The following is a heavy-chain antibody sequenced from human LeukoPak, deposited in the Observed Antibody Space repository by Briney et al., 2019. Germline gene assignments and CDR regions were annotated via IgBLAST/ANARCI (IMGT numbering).Heavy chain of an antibody. D-gene: IGHD1-14*01. CDR3: VRDAGGGNREPEFDY. CDR1: GGSISSSSYY. J-gene: IGHJ4*02. V-gene: IGHV4-39*07. CDR2: IYYSGST. Sequence: SETLSLTCTVSGGSISSSSYYWGWIRQPPGKGLEWIGSIYYSGSTYYNPSLKSRVTISVDTSKNQFSLKLSSVTAADTAVYYCVRDAGGGNREPEFDYWGQGTLVTVSS.